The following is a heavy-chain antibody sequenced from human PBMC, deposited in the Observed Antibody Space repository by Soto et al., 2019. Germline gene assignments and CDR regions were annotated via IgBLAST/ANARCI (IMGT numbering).Heavy chain of an antibody. CDR1: GFTFSSYG. CDR2: ISYDGSNK. Sequence: QVQLVESGGGVVQPGRSLRLSCAASGFTFSSYGMHWVRQAPGKGLEWVAVISYDGSNKYYADSVKGRFTSSRDNSKNTLYLQMNSLRAEDTAVYYCAKGDCGGDCYSFDAFDIWGQGTMVTVSS. CDR3: AKGDCGGDCYSFDAFDI. D-gene: IGHD2-21*02. V-gene: IGHV3-30*18. J-gene: IGHJ3*02.